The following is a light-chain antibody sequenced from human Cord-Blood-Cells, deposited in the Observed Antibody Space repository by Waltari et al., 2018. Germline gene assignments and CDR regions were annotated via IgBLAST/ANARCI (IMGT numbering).Light chain of an antibody. V-gene: IGKV1-27*01. Sequence: DIQMNQSPSSLSASVGDRVTITCRASQGISNHLAWYQQKPGKVPKLLIYAASTLQSGVPSRFSGSGSGTDFTLTISSLQPEDFATYYCQKYNSAPPYTFGQGTKLEIK. CDR1: QGISNH. CDR3: QKYNSAPPYT. CDR2: AAS. J-gene: IGKJ2*01.